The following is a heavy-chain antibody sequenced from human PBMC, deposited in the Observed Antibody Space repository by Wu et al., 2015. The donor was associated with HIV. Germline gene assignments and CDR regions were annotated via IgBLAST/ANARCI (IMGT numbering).Heavy chain of an antibody. J-gene: IGHJ4*02. D-gene: IGHD5-12*01. V-gene: IGHV1-2*02. CDR1: GYTFTGYY. Sequence: QVQLVQSGAEVKKPGASVKVSCKASGYTFTGYYMHWVRQAPGQGLEWMGWINPNSGGTNYAQKFQGRVTMTRDTSISTAYMELSRLRSDDTAVYYCAREMGSGYDRASFDYWGQGTLVTVSS. CDR2: INPNSGGT. CDR3: AREMGSGYDRASFDY.